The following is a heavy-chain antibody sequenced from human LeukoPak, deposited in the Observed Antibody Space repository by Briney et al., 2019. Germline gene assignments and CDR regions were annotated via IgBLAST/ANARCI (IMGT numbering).Heavy chain of an antibody. D-gene: IGHD6-19*01. Sequence: GGSLRLSCAASGFTFSHYGMHWVRQAPGKGLEWVAVIWSDGTNKYYADSVKGRFSISRDDSQKRVFLQMNSLRAEDTAVYYCAKEEYDSGWYKWFGPWGQGTLVTVSS. V-gene: IGHV3-33*06. CDR3: AKEEYDSGWYKWFGP. CDR1: GFTFSHYG. J-gene: IGHJ5*02. CDR2: IWSDGTNK.